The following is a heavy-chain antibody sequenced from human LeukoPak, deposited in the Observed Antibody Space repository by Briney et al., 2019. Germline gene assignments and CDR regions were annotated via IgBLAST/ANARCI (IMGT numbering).Heavy chain of an antibody. CDR3: AREYSRAVRGVIWGINWFDP. J-gene: IGHJ5*02. V-gene: IGHV3-30*04. CDR1: GFTFSSYA. D-gene: IGHD3-10*01. Sequence: GRSLRLSCAASGFTFSSYAMHWVRQAPGKGLEWVAVISYDGSNKYYADSVKGRFTISRDNSKNTLYLQMNSLRAEDTAVYYCAREYSRAVRGVIWGINWFDPWGQGTLVTVSS. CDR2: ISYDGSNK.